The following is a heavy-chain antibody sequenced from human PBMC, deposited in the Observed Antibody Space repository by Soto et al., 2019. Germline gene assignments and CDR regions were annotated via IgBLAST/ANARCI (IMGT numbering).Heavy chain of an antibody. V-gene: IGHV1-3*01. CDR1: GYTFTTYA. CDR3: ARQASTVTNNWFDP. Sequence: ASVKVSCKASGYTFTTYAMHWVRQAPGQRPEWMGWINVGNGNTKYSQNFKGRVTITRDTSASTAYMELSSLRSEDTAVYYCARQASTVTNNWFDPWGQGTLVTVSS. D-gene: IGHD4-17*01. CDR2: INVGNGNT. J-gene: IGHJ5*02.